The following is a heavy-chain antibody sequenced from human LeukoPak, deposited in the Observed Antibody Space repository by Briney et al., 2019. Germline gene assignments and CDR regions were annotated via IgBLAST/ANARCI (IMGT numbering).Heavy chain of an antibody. CDR1: GGTFSSYA. D-gene: IGHD4-23*01. V-gene: IGHV1-69*04. CDR2: IIPILGIA. J-gene: IGHJ4*02. CDR3: ARVSGLDYGGKSRLFDY. Sequence: SVKVSCKASGGTFSSYAISWVRQAPGQGLEWMGRIIPILGIAIYAQKFQGRVTITADKSTSTAYMELSSLRSEDTAVYYCARVSGLDYGGKSRLFDYWGQGTLVTVSS.